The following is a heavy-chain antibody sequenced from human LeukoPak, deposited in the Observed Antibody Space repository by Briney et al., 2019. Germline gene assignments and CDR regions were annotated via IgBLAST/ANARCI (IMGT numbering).Heavy chain of an antibody. CDR2: ISGSGSTI. CDR3: ARVGSSSGYYFDY. J-gene: IGHJ4*02. CDR1: GFTFSDYY. D-gene: IGHD6-19*01. Sequence: NPGGSLRLSCAAYGFTFSDYYMSWIRQAPGKGLEWVSYISGSGSTIYYADSVKGRFTISRDNAKNSLYLQMNSLRAEDTAVYYCARVGSSSGYYFDYWGQGTLVTVSS. V-gene: IGHV3-11*01.